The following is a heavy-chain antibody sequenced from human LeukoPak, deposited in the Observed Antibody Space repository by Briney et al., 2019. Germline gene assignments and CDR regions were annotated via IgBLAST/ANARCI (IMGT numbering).Heavy chain of an antibody. CDR2: ISSSSSYI. CDR3: ARSGIVGAISAFEI. V-gene: IGHV3-21*01. CDR1: GFTFSSYS. J-gene: IGHJ3*02. D-gene: IGHD1-26*01. Sequence: PGGSLRLSCAASGFTFSSYSMNWVRQAPGKGLEWVSSISSSSSYIYYADSVKGRFTISRDNAKNSLYLQMNSLRAEDTAVYYCARSGIVGAISAFEIWGQGTMVTVSS.